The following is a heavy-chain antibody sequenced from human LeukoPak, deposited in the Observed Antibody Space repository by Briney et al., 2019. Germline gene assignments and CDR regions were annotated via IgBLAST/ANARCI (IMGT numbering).Heavy chain of an antibody. CDR1: GFTFTSYE. Sequence: PGGSLRLSCAASGFTFTSYEMNWVRQAPGKGLEWASYISSSGSTIYYADSVRGRFTISRDNAKNSLYLQMNSLRAEDTAVYYCARIMVATTREAFDYWGQGTLVTVSS. J-gene: IGHJ4*02. V-gene: IGHV3-48*03. CDR3: ARIMVATTREAFDY. D-gene: IGHD5-12*01. CDR2: ISSSGSTI.